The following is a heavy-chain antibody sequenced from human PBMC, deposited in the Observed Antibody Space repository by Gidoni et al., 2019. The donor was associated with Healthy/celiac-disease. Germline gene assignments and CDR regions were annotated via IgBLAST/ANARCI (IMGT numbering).Heavy chain of an antibody. Sequence: QLQLQESGPGLVKPSETLSLPCTVSGGSISSSSYYWGWIRQPPGKGLEWIGSLYYSGSTYYNPSLKSRVTISVDTSKNQFSLKLSSVTAADTAVYYCARQSRDGYNSGNWFDPWGQGTLVTVSS. CDR1: GGSISSSSYY. J-gene: IGHJ5*02. V-gene: IGHV4-39*01. CDR2: LYYSGST. D-gene: IGHD5-12*01. CDR3: ARQSRDGYNSGNWFDP.